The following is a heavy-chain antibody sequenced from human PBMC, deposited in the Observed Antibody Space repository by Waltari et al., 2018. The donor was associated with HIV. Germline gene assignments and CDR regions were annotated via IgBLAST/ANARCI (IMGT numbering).Heavy chain of an antibody. J-gene: IGHJ4*02. CDR1: GFTFSSYG. V-gene: IGHV3-33*01. Sequence: QVQLVESGGGVVQPGRSLRLSCAASGFTFSSYGMHWVRQAPGKGWEGVAVIWYDGSNKYYADSVKGRFTISRDNSKNTLYVQMNSLRAEDTAVYYCAREKVDTTMAVGYYFDYWGQGTLVTVSS. CDR3: AREKVDTTMAVGYYFDY. CDR2: IWYDGSNK. D-gene: IGHD5-18*01.